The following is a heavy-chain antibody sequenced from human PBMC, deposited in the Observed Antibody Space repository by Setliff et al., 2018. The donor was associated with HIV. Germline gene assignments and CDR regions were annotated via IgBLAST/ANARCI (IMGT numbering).Heavy chain of an antibody. J-gene: IGHJ5*02. D-gene: IGHD1-7*01. CDR2: SYSTGST. V-gene: IGHV4-4*07. Sequence: SETLSLTCTVSGGSISNYYWSWIRQPAGKGLEWIGRSYSTGSTNYNPSLKSRVTISIDTSKNQFSLKLNSVIAADTASYYCARRDITGTWRWFDPWGLGTLVTVSS. CDR1: GGSISNYY. CDR3: ARRDITGTWRWFDP.